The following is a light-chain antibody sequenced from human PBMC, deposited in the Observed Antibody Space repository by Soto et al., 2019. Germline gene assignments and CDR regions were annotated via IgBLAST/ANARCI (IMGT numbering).Light chain of an antibody. J-gene: IGKJ1*01. CDR2: GAS. Sequence: EIVMTQSPATLSVSPGERATLSCRASQSVNNNLAWYQQKPGQAPRLLIYGASTRATGIPARFSGSGSGTDFTLTISSLQSEDFAVYSCQQYNDWPPGGTFGQGTKVEIK. CDR3: QQYNDWPPGGT. V-gene: IGKV3-15*01. CDR1: QSVNNN.